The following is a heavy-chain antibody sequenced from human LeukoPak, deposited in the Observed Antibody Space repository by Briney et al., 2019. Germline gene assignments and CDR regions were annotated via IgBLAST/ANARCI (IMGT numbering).Heavy chain of an antibody. Sequence: GGSLRLSCAASGFTFSNYAMSWVRQAPGKGLEWVSAVSDTGASTYYTDSVKGRFTISRDNSKNSLYLQMNSLRAEDTALYYCASSRYDSSGYYGIIGYWGQGTLVTVSS. V-gene: IGHV3-23*01. J-gene: IGHJ4*02. CDR3: ASSRYDSSGYYGIIGY. D-gene: IGHD3-22*01. CDR1: GFTFSNYA. CDR2: VSDTGAST.